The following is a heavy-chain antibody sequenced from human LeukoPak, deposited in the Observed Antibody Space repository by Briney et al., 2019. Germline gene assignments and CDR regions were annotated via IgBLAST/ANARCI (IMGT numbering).Heavy chain of an antibody. CDR1: GFTFSNAW. CDR2: IKSKTDGGTT. Sequence: PGGSLKLSCAASGFTFSNAWMSWVRQAPGKGLEWAGRIKSKTDGGTTDYAAPVKGRFTISRDDSKNTLYLQMNSLKTEDTAVYYCTSHLIAVAANGGGQGTLVTVSS. J-gene: IGHJ4*02. CDR3: TSHLIAVAANG. D-gene: IGHD6-19*01. V-gene: IGHV3-15*01.